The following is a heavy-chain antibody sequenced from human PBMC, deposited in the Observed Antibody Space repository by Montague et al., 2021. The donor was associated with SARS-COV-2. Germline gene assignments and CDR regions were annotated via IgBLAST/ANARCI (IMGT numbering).Heavy chain of an antibody. V-gene: IGHV3-23*01. CDR3: AKGGERITMIVVVITLADFAY. J-gene: IGHJ4*02. Sequence: SLRLSCAASGFTFSRYAMSWVRQAPGKGLEWVSGISDSGGSTYYADSVKGRFTISRDNSKNTLYLQMNSLRAEDTAVYYCAKGGERITMIVVVITLADFAYWGQGTLVTVSS. CDR1: GFTFSRYA. CDR2: ISDSGGST. D-gene: IGHD3-22*01.